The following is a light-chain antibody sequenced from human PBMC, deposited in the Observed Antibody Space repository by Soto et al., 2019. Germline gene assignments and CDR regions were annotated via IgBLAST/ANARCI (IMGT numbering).Light chain of an antibody. Sequence: EIVLTQSPGTLSSSPGERATLSCRASQTVSRNLAWYQQRPGQAPRLLIYDISNRATGVPARFSCSGSETEFTLTIRSLKSEEFAVYFCQQYNNWPSFGLGTRLEIK. CDR3: QQYNNWPS. CDR2: DIS. CDR1: QTVSRN. V-gene: IGKV3-15*01. J-gene: IGKJ5*01.